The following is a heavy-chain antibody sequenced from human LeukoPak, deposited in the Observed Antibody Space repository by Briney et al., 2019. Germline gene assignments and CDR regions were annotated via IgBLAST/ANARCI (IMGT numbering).Heavy chain of an antibody. J-gene: IGHJ4*02. CDR1: DDSLSDYY. V-gene: IGHV4-59*01. D-gene: IGHD3-16*01. CDR3: ARGAGWLIDY. Sequence: SETLSLTCTVSDDSLSDYYPGWIPQPPGKGLEWIGYFHNSGTSTYNPSLKSRGTISADTSKNQFSLKLNALSTADTAVYYCARGAGWLIDYWGQGILVTVSS. CDR2: FHNSGTS.